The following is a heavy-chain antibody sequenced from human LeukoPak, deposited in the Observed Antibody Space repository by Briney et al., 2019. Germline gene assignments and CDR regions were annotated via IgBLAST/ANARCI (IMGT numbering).Heavy chain of an antibody. CDR2: IYSSGST. CDR3: ARVDSPFHY. Sequence: PPETLCLTCSVSGGSISSYYWSWIRQPAGKGLEWIGRIYSSGSTNYNPSLQSRVTMSVDTSKNQFSLRLSSVTAADTAVYSCARVDSPFHYWGQGTLVTVSS. V-gene: IGHV4-4*07. D-gene: IGHD2-2*03. J-gene: IGHJ4*02. CDR1: GGSISSYY.